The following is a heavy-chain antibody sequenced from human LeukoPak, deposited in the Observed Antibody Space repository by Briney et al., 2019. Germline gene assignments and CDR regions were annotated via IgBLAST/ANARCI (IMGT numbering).Heavy chain of an antibody. V-gene: IGHV3-7*01. J-gene: IGHJ4*02. Sequence: GSLRLSCAASGFTLSSYWMSWVRQAPGKGLEWVARIKKDGSGKHYVDSVKGRFTISRDNAKNSVYLQMSALRAEDTAVYYCARYIETPRRDLDYWGQGTLVTVSS. CDR2: IKKDGSGK. CDR1: GFTLSSYW. CDR3: ARYIETPRRDLDY. D-gene: IGHD4-23*01.